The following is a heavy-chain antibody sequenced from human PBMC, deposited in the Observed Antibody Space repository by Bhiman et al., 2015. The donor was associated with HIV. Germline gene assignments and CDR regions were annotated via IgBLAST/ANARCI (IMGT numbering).Heavy chain of an antibody. V-gene: IGHV3-73*02. D-gene: IGHD2-15*01. CDR2: IRSKANSYAT. Sequence: EVQLVESGGGLVQPGGSLKLSCAASGFTFSGSAMHWVRQASGKGLEWVGRIRSKANSYATAYAASVKGRFTISRDDSKNTAYLQMNSLKTEDTAVYYCTRCPGGSCFNNFDYVGPGNAGHRLL. J-gene: IGHJ4*02. CDR1: GFTFSGSA. CDR3: TRCPGGSCFNNFDY.